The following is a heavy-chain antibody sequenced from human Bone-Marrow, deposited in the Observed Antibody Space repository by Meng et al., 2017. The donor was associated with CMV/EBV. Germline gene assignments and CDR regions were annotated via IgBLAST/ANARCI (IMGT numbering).Heavy chain of an antibody. CDR3: ARMTTGKGGDYFDY. J-gene: IGHJ4*02. CDR1: GGSISSYY. V-gene: IGHV4-59*01. CDR2: IYYSGST. Sequence: SETLSLTCTVSGGSISSYYWSWIRQPPGKGLEWIGYIYYSGSTNYNPSLKSRVTISVDTSKNQFSLKLSSVTAADTAVYYCARMTTGKGGDYFDYWGQGTLVTVSS. D-gene: IGHD4-11*01.